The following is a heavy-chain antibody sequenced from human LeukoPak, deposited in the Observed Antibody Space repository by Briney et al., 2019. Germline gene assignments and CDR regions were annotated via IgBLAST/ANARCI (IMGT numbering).Heavy chain of an antibody. D-gene: IGHD2-2*01. J-gene: IGHJ4*02. CDR1: GGSISGYY. V-gene: IGHV4-4*09. CDR3: ARQSCSGSGCWNLLDY. Sequence: SETLSLTCTVSGGSISGYYWSWIRQPPGRGLEWIGYVYTTRATDYNPSLKSRVTISTDTSRNQISLRLTSVTAADTAVYYCARQSCSGSGCWNLLDYWGQGTQVTVSS. CDR2: VYTTRAT.